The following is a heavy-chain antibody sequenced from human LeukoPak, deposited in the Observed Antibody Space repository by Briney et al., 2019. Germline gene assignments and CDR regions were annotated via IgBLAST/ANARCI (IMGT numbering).Heavy chain of an antibody. CDR2: ISGSGGST. CDR1: GFTFSSYA. Sequence: GGSLRLSCAASGFTFSSYAMSWVRQAPGKGLEWVSAISGSGGSTYYADSVKGRFTISRDKSKNTLYLQMNSLRAEDTAVYYCATGYCSSTSCPNWFDPWGQGTLVTVSS. D-gene: IGHD2-2*01. J-gene: IGHJ5*02. CDR3: ATGYCSSTSCPNWFDP. V-gene: IGHV3-23*01.